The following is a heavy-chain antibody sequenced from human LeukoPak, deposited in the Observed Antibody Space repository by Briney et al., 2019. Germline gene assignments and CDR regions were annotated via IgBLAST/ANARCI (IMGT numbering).Heavy chain of an antibody. CDR3: AILRLGESYAFDI. Sequence: SETLSLTCTVSGGSISSSSYYWGWIRQPPGKGLEWIGYIYYSGSTNYNPSLKSRVIISVDTSKNQFSLKLSSVTAADTAVYYCAILRLGESYAFDIWGQGTMVTVSS. V-gene: IGHV4-61*05. D-gene: IGHD3-16*01. CDR1: GGSISSSSYY. CDR2: IYYSGST. J-gene: IGHJ3*02.